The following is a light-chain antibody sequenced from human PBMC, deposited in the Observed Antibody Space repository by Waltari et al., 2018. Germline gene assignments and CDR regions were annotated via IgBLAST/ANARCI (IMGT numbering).Light chain of an antibody. V-gene: IGKV2-28*01. J-gene: IGKJ5*01. CDR3: IQTLQAPLT. CDR2: LGS. CDR1: QSLLNSNGYNS. Sequence: DILMTQSPLSLPVTPGEPASISCRSSQSLLNSNGYNSLDWYLQKPGQSPQLLIYLGSNRASGVPDRFSGSGSGTDFTLEISRVEAEDVGVYYCIQTLQAPLTFGQGTRLEIK.